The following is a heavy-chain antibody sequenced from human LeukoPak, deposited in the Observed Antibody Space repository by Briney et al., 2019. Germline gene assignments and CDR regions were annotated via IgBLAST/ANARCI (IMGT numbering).Heavy chain of an antibody. V-gene: IGHV4-61*01. CDR2: IYHSGST. CDR1: GGSVSSDNYQ. Sequence: PSETLSLTCSVSGGSVSSDNYQWNWIRQPPGKGLEWIGDIYHSGSTNYNPSLKSRVTISVDTSKNQFSLKLSSVTAADTAVYYCAADHGGYSGYEGAFDIWGQGTMVTVSS. J-gene: IGHJ3*02. CDR3: AADHGGYSGYEGAFDI. D-gene: IGHD5-12*01.